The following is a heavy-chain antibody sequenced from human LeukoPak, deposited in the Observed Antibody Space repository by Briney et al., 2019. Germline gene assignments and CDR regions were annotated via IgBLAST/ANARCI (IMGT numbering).Heavy chain of an antibody. CDR1: GYTFTGYY. Sequence: ASVKVSCTASGYTFTGYYIHWVRQAPGQGLEWMGWINPNSGGTNYAQKFQGRVTMTRDTSISTAYMELSRLRSDDTAVYYCAREGHYYDSSGSRRPGYYFDYWGQGTLVTVSS. V-gene: IGHV1-2*02. D-gene: IGHD3-22*01. J-gene: IGHJ4*02. CDR3: AREGHYYDSSGSRRPGYYFDY. CDR2: INPNSGGT.